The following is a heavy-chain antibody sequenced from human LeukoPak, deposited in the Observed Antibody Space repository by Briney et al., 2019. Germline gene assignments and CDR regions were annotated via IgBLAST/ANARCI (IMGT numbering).Heavy chain of an antibody. D-gene: IGHD6-13*01. V-gene: IGHV4-39*01. CDR2: IYYSGST. Sequence: PSETLSLTCTVSGGSISSSSYYWGWIRQPPGKGLEWIGSIYYSGSTYYNPSLKSRVTISVDTSKNQFSLKLSSVTAADTAVYYCARHVYDSSSWYGRFNWFDPWGQGTLVTVSS. CDR3: ARHVYDSSSWYGRFNWFDP. J-gene: IGHJ5*02. CDR1: GGSISSSSYY.